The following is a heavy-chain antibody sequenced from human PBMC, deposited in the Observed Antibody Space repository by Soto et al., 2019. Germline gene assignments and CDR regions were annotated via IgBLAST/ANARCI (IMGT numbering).Heavy chain of an antibody. CDR2: ISGSGGST. J-gene: IGHJ2*01. V-gene: IGHV3-23*01. CDR1: GFTFSSYA. Sequence: GSLRLSCAASGFTFSSYAMSWVRQAPGKGREWVSAISGSGGSTYYADSVKGRFTISRNNTKNTLYLQMNSLRAEDTAVDYCAKDSSGWYWYFDLWGRGTLVTVSS. D-gene: IGHD6-19*01. CDR3: AKDSSGWYWYFDL.